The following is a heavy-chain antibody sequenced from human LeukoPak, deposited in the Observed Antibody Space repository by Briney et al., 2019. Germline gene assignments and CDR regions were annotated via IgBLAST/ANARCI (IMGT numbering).Heavy chain of an antibody. CDR3: ARDLVANSFDY. J-gene: IGHJ4*01. CDR2: ISGNNGNS. V-gene: IGHV1-18*01. D-gene: IGHD2-2*01. Sequence: AASVKVSCKASGYTFINYGISWIRAAPGQGLEWMGWISGNNGNSYYEQKFQGRVSMTTDTSTDTAYLELRSLTSDDTAMYYCARDLVANSFDYWGHGTLVTVSS. CDR1: GYTFINYG.